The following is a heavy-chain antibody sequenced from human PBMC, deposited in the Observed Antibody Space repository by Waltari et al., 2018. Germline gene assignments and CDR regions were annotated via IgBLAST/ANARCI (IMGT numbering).Heavy chain of an antibody. D-gene: IGHD6-6*01. V-gene: IGHV3-33*01. CDR2: RWYDGSNK. Sequence: QVQLVESGGGVVQPGRSLSLSCEAAGLTFSSYGVHWVCQASGKGLGWVAVRWYDGSNKYYADSVKGRFTISRDNSKNTLYLQMNSLRAEDTAVYYCARDHREYSSSSGFDFWGQGTLVTVSS. CDR3: ARDHREYSSSSGFDF. CDR1: GLTFSSYG. J-gene: IGHJ4*02.